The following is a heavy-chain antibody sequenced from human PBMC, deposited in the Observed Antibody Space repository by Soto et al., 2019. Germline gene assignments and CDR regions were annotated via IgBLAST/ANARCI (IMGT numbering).Heavy chain of an antibody. Sequence: QVPLVESGGGVVQPGRSLRLSCAASGFTFSSYGMHWVRQAPGKGLEWVAVISYDGSNKYYADSVKGRFTISRDNSKNTLYLQMNSLRAEDTAVYYCAKAKMVVVVPAAFDPWGQGTLVTVSS. J-gene: IGHJ5*02. V-gene: IGHV3-30*18. D-gene: IGHD2-2*01. CDR3: AKAKMVVVVPAAFDP. CDR2: ISYDGSNK. CDR1: GFTFSSYG.